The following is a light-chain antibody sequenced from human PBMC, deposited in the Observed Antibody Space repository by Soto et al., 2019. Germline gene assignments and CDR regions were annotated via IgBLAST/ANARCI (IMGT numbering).Light chain of an antibody. Sequence: QSALTQPASVSGSPGQSITISCTGTSSDVGGYNYVSWYQQHPDKAPKLLIYDVNNRPSGVSNRFSGSKSGNTASLTISGLQDEDEADYYCSSYTSSSTPYVFGTGTKVTVL. CDR1: SSDVGGYNY. CDR2: DVN. V-gene: IGLV2-14*03. CDR3: SSYTSSSTPYV. J-gene: IGLJ1*01.